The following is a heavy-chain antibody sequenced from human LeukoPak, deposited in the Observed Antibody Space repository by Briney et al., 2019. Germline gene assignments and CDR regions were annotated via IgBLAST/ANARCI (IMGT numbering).Heavy chain of an antibody. Sequence: SVKVSCKASGGTFSSYAISWVRQAPGQGLEWMGRIIPILGIANYAQKFQGRVTITADKSTSTAYMELSSLRSEDTAVYYCARDGNYGSLFFDPWGQGTLVTVSS. CDR3: ARDGNYGSLFFDP. CDR1: GGTFSSYA. CDR2: IIPILGIA. D-gene: IGHD3-10*01. J-gene: IGHJ5*02. V-gene: IGHV1-69*04.